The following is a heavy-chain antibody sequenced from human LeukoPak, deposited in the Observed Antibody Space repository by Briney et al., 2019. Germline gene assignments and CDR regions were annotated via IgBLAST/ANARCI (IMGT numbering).Heavy chain of an antibody. CDR3: VRDSRYCPDV. D-gene: IGHD2-8*02. CDR1: GFTFSSYW. CDR2: LISDGSSA. V-gene: IGHV3-74*01. J-gene: IGHJ6*02. Sequence: PGGSLRLSCAASGFTFSSYWMHWVRQAPGKGLVWVSRLISDGSSASYADSVKGRFTIPRGNTKNIPYLQMNSLRAEDTAVYYCVRDSRYCPDVWGQGTTVTVSS.